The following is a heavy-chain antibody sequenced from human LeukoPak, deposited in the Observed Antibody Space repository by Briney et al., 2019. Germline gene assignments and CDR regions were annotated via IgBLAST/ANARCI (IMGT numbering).Heavy chain of an antibody. CDR2: IYYSGST. D-gene: IGHD4-17*01. CDR1: GGSISSGAYY. V-gene: IGHV4-31*03. J-gene: IGHJ4*02. CDR3: AREDDYGDYLAY. Sequence: SQTLSLTCTVSGGSISSGAYYWTWIRQHPGKGLEWIGYIYYSGSTYYNPSLKSRVTISVDTSKNQFSLNLSSVTAADMAVYYCAREDDYGDYLAYWGQGTLVTVSS.